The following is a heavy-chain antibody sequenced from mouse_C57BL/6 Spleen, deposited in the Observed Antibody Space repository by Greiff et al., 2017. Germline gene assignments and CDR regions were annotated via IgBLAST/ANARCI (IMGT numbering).Heavy chain of an antibody. V-gene: IGHV1-22*01. J-gene: IGHJ4*01. CDR3: ERAEIGNYAVDY. CDR1: GYTFTDYN. CDR2: INPNNGGT. Sequence: VQLQQSGPELVKPGASVKMSCKASGYTFTDYNMHWVKQSHGKSLEWIGYINPNNGGTSYNQKLKGKATLTVNKSYSTDYMELHSLTSTDAAIYYCERAEIGNYAVDYWGQGTSVTVSS. D-gene: IGHD2-14*01.